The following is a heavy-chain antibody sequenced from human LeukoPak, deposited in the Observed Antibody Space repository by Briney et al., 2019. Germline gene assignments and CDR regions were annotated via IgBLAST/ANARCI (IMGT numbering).Heavy chain of an antibody. V-gene: IGHV3-53*01. CDR2: LYSDGNT. CDR3: ARGVEPLAANTLAY. D-gene: IGHD1-14*01. Sequence: GGSLRLSCAASGFTVITNDMTLVRQAPRKGLKWVAVLYSDGNTKYADSVQGRFTISRDNSKNTLYLEMNSLSPDDTAVYYCARGVEPLAANTLAYWGQGTLVTVSS. J-gene: IGHJ4*02. CDR1: GFTVITND.